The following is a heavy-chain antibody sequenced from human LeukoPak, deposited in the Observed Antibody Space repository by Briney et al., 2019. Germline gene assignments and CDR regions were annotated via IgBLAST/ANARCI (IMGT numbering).Heavy chain of an antibody. Sequence: SETLSLTCAVYGGSFSGYYWSWIRQPPGKGLEWIGEINHSGSTNYNPSLKSRVTISVDTSKNQFSLKLSSVTAADTAVYYCASSEGATTPPLYGMDVWGQGTTVTVSS. V-gene: IGHV4-34*01. CDR3: ASSEGATTPPLYGMDV. D-gene: IGHD1-14*01. CDR1: GGSFSGYY. CDR2: INHSGST. J-gene: IGHJ6*02.